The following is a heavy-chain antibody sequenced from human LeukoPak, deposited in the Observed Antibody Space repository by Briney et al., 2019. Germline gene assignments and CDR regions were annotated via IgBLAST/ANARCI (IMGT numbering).Heavy chain of an antibody. V-gene: IGHV5-10-1*01. CDR3: ARQSGGWYSDYDC. D-gene: IGHD6-19*01. Sequence: GESLRISCKGSGYNLTTYWINWVRQMPGKGLEWMGMIDPSDSYINYSPSFQGHVTISADKSITTAYLQWSSLMASDTAMDYCARQSGGWYSDYDCWGQGTLVTVSS. J-gene: IGHJ4*02. CDR2: IDPSDSYI. CDR1: GYNLTTYW.